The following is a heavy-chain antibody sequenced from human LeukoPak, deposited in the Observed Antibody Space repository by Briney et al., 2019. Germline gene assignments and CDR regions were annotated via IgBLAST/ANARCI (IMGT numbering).Heavy chain of an antibody. Sequence: GGSLRLSCAASGFTFSSYSMNWVRQAPGKGLEWVSSISSSSSYIYYADSVKGRFTISRDNAKNSLYLQMNSLRAEDTAVYYCARDLRGYSYGCGFDYWGQGTLVTVSS. CDR2: ISSSSSYI. CDR1: GFTFSSYS. J-gene: IGHJ4*02. CDR3: ARDLRGYSYGCGFDY. D-gene: IGHD5-18*01. V-gene: IGHV3-21*01.